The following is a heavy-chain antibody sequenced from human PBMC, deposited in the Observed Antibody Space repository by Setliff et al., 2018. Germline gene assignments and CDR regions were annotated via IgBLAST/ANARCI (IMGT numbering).Heavy chain of an antibody. CDR2: IDPSGNT. CDR3: ARARSGDYSDSTGYLDY. Sequence: SETLSLTCTVSGGSISSGTNYWSWIRQPAGRGLEWIGHIDPSGNTNYQPSLKSRVTISGDTSKNPFSLKLTSVTAADTAVYYCARARSGDYSDSTGYLDYWGQGTLVTVSS. CDR1: GGSISSGTNY. J-gene: IGHJ4*02. V-gene: IGHV4-61*09. D-gene: IGHD3-22*01.